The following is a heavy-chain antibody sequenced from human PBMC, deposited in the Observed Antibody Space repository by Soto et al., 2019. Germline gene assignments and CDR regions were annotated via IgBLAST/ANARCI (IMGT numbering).Heavy chain of an antibody. CDR3: ARGPRLWYSSSWQRVPDYGMDV. D-gene: IGHD6-13*01. J-gene: IGHJ6*02. CDR2: IIPIFGTA. Sequence: QVQLVQSGAEVKKPGSSVKVSCKASGGTFSSYAISWVRQAPGQGLEWMGGIIPIFGTANYAQEFQGRVPITADESTSTAYMELSSLRSEDTAVYSCARGPRLWYSSSWQRVPDYGMDVWGQGTTVTVSS. CDR1: GGTFSSYA. V-gene: IGHV1-69*01.